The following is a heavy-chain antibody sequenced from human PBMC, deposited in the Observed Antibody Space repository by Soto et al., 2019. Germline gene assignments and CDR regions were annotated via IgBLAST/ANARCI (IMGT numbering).Heavy chain of an antibody. D-gene: IGHD6-13*01. CDR1: GGSISSSNW. CDR3: ARSSSSWYAYYYGMDV. CDR2: IYHSGST. V-gene: IGHV4-4*02. Sequence: QVQLQESGPGLVKPSGTLSLTCAVSGGSISSSNWWSWVRQPPGKGLEWIGEIYHSGSTNYNPSLKSRVTISVDKSTNQFSLKLSSVTAADTAVYYCARSSSSWYAYYYGMDVWGQGTTVTVSS. J-gene: IGHJ6*02.